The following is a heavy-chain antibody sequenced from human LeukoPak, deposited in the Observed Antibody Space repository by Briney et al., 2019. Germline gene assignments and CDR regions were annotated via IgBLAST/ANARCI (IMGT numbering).Heavy chain of an antibody. CDR1: GFTFSDYY. CDR3: AREQYGSDDALDI. Sequence: GGSLRLSCAASGFTFSDYYMSWIRQAPGKGLEWVSYIRSSSSYTKYADSVKGRFTISRDNAKNSLYPQMNSLRAEDTAVYYCAREQYGSDDALDIWGQGTLVTVSS. CDR2: IRSSSSYT. D-gene: IGHD3-10*01. V-gene: IGHV3-11*05. J-gene: IGHJ3*02.